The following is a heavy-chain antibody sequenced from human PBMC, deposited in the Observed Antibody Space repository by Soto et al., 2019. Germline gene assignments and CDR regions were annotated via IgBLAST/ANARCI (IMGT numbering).Heavy chain of an antibody. Sequence: ASVKVSCKASGYTFTSYYMHWVRQAPGQGLEWMGMINPSGGSTSYAQKFQGRVTMTRDTSTSTVYMELSSLRSEDTAVYFCARADSITIFGVVNPPSTFDYWGQGTLVTVSS. CDR3: ARADSITIFGVVNPPSTFDY. CDR2: INPSGGST. CDR1: GYTFTSYY. V-gene: IGHV1-46*01. J-gene: IGHJ4*02. D-gene: IGHD3-3*01.